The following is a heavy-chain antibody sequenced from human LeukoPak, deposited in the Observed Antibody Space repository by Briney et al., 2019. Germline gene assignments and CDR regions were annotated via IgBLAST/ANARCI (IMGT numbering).Heavy chain of an antibody. CDR3: ARGSSGYSALDY. J-gene: IGHJ4*02. Sequence: PGGSLRLSCAASGFTFSSYSMNWVRQAPGKGLEWVSSVSSSSSYIYYADSVKGRFTISRDNVKNSLYLQVNGLRAEDTAVYYCARGSSGYSALDYWGQGTLVTVSP. V-gene: IGHV3-21*01. D-gene: IGHD3-22*01. CDR2: VSSSSSYI. CDR1: GFTFSSYS.